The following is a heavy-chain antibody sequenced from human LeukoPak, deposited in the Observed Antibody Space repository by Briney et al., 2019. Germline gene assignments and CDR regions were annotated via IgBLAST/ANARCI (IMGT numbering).Heavy chain of an antibody. D-gene: IGHD3-22*01. CDR3: ARPKTDYYDSSGYYRYYYYGMDV. CDR1: GFTFSSYS. V-gene: IGHV3-21*01. CDR2: ISSSSSYI. J-gene: IGHJ6*02. Sequence: GGSLRLSCAASGFTFSSYSMNWVRQAPGKGLEWVSSISSSSSYIYYADSMKGRFTISRDNAKNSLYLQMNSLRAEDTAVYYCARPKTDYYDSSGYYRYYYYGMDVWGQGTTVTVSS.